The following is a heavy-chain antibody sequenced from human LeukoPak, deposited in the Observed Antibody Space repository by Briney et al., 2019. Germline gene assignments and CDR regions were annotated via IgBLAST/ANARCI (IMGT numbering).Heavy chain of an antibody. D-gene: IGHD4-17*01. CDR1: GFTFSDYY. Sequence: GGSLRLSCAASGFTFSDYYMRWIRQAPGKGLEWVSYISSSGSTIYYADSVKGRFTISRDNAKNSLYLQMNSLRAEDTAVYYCASYSPNGDYVDYWGQGTLVTVSS. J-gene: IGHJ4*02. CDR2: ISSSGSTI. V-gene: IGHV3-11*01. CDR3: ASYSPNGDYVDY.